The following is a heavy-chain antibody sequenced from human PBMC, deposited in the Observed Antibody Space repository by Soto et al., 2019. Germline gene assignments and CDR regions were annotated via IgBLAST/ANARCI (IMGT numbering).Heavy chain of an antibody. J-gene: IGHJ6*02. V-gene: IGHV3-30*18. Sequence: QVQLVESGGGVVQPGRSLRLSCAASGFTFSSYGMHWVRQAPGKGLEWVAVISYDGSNKYYADSLKGRFTVSRDNSENTLYLQMSSLRAEDTAVYYCVKDGSSGWPYYYGMDVWGQGTTVTVSS. CDR1: GFTFSSYG. D-gene: IGHD6-19*01. CDR3: VKDGSSGWPYYYGMDV. CDR2: ISYDGSNK.